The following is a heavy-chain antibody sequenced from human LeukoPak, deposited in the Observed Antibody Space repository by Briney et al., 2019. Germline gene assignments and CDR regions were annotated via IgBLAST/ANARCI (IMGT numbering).Heavy chain of an antibody. J-gene: IGHJ3*02. D-gene: IGHD3-16*01. CDR2: ILNDGSQE. V-gene: IGHV3-33*01. CDR3: ARDDALGDNALDI. CDR1: GFTFSSYG. Sequence: GGSLRLSCAASGFTFSSYGMHWFRQAPGKGLEGVAVILNDGSQEKYADSVKGRFTISRDNSKNTLFLQMNSLRAEDTAVYYCARDDALGDNALDIWGQGTMVTVSS.